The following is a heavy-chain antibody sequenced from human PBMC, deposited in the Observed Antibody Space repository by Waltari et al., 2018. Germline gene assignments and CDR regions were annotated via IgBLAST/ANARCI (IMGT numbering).Heavy chain of an antibody. CDR3: ARGPVAVAGRAFDI. CDR2: IYYSGST. D-gene: IGHD6-19*01. CDR1: GFTFSSYS. V-gene: IGHV4-59*01. J-gene: IGHJ3*02. Sequence: VQLVESGGGLVKPGGSLRLSCAASGFTFSSYSMNWVRQAPGKGLEWIGYIYYSGSTNYNPSLKSRVTISVDTSKNQFSLKLSSVTAADTAVYYCARGPVAVAGRAFDIWGQGTMVTVSS.